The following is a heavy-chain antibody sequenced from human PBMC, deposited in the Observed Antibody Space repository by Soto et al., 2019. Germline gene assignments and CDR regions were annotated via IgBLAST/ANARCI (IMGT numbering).Heavy chain of an antibody. D-gene: IGHD5-12*01. CDR2: IHHSGYT. CDR3: VRDSVAFYFDS. CDR1: GGSITTGGYY. Sequence: QVQLQESGPGLVRPSQTLSLTCTVSGGSITTGGYYWNWIRQQPGKGLEWIGYIHHSGYTNYNPSLRTRVTMSVDTSKHQLSLKLSSVTAADTGVYYCVRDSVAFYFDSWGQGALVTVSS. J-gene: IGHJ4*02. V-gene: IGHV4-31*03.